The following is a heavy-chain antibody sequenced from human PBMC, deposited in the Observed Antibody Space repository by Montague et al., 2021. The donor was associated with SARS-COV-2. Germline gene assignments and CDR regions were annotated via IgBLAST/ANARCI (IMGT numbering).Heavy chain of an antibody. J-gene: IGHJ6*02. Sequence: SLRLSCAASGFRFDSYAMSWVRQAPGKGLEWLSAISSSGETTDYTDSMKGRFTLSRDNSMNTLYLQMNRLRGEDTAVYYCAKGIYMRRGVSHGMDVWGQGTTVTVSS. CDR1: GFRFDSYA. CDR2: ISSSGETT. CDR3: AKGIYMRRGVSHGMDV. V-gene: IGHV3-23*01. D-gene: IGHD3-10*01.